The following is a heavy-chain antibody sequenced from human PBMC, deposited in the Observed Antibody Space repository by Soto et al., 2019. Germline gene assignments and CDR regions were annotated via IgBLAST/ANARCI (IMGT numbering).Heavy chain of an antibody. J-gene: IGHJ4*02. CDR2: MNPNSGNT. CDR1: GYTFTNYD. D-gene: IGHD3-16*01. Sequence: QVQLVQSGAEVKKPGASVKVSCKTSGYTFTNYDINWVRQATGQGLEWMGWMNPNSGNTGFTQKFQGRITMTRDTSIGTAYMELTSLRSEDTAVYYCARVWGTIDYWGQGTLVTVSS. CDR3: ARVWGTIDY. V-gene: IGHV1-8*01.